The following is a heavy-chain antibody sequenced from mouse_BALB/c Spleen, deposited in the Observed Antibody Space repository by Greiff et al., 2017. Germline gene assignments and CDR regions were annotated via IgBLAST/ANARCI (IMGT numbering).Heavy chain of an antibody. J-gene: IGHJ2*01. CDR1: GYTFTSYW. CDR2: INPSTGYT. CDR3: ARSEKLRQGLGY. D-gene: IGHD2-4*01. V-gene: IGHV1-7*01. Sequence: VQLQESGAELAKPGASVKMSCKASGYTFTSYWMHWVKQRPGQGLEWIGYINPSTGYTEYNQKFKDKATLTADKSSSTAYMQLSSLTSEDSAVYYCARSEKLRQGLGYWGQGTTLTVSS.